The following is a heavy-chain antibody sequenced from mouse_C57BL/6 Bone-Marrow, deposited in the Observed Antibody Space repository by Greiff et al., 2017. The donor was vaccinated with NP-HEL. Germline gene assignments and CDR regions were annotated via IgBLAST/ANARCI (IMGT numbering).Heavy chain of an antibody. CDR1: GFTFSDYY. J-gene: IGHJ1*03. Sequence: EVMLVESGGGLVQPGGSLKLSCAASGFTFSDYYMYWVRQTPEKRLEWVAYISNGGGSTYYPDTVKGRFTISRDNAKNTLYLQMSRLKSEDTAMYYCARQDYYYGSEWYFDVWGTGTTVTVSS. D-gene: IGHD1-1*01. CDR3: ARQDYYYGSEWYFDV. V-gene: IGHV5-12*01. CDR2: ISNGGGST.